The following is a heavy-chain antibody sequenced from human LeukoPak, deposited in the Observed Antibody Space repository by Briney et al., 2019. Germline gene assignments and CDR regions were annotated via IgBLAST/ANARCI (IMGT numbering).Heavy chain of an antibody. CDR1: GYTFTSYY. CDR3: AREGSGYTYGRGSYFDY. Sequence: ASVKVSCKASGYTFTSYYMHWVRQAPGQGLEWMGIINPSGGSTSYAQKFQGRVTMTRDTSTSTVYMELSSLRSEDTAAYYCAREGSGYTYGRGSYFDYWGHGILVTVSS. V-gene: IGHV1-46*01. J-gene: IGHJ4*01. D-gene: IGHD5-18*01. CDR2: INPSGGST.